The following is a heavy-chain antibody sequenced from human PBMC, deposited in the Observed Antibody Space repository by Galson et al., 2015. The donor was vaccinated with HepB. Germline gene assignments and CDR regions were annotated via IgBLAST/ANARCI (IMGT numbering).Heavy chain of an antibody. J-gene: IGHJ5*02. CDR2: IIPMFGKT. CDR3: AREERAIVVQLTATVGWFDP. D-gene: IGHD2-15*01. CDR1: GGTFSNYA. V-gene: IGHV1-69*13. Sequence: SVKVSCKVSGGTFSNYAFSWVRQAPGQGLEWMGQIIPMFGKTDYAQKFQGRVTITADASMRTAYMELSSLRSEDTAVYYCAREERAIVVQLTATVGWFDPWGQGTLVTVSS.